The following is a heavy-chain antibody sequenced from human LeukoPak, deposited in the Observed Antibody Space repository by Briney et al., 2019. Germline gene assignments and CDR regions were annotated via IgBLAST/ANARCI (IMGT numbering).Heavy chain of an antibody. Sequence: GGSLRLSCAASRFTFSSYWMHWVRQAPGKGLVWVSRINSDGSSTLCADSVKGRFTISRDNAKNTLYLQMNSLRAEDTAVYYCARGLSVSVTTPLGYWGQGTLVTVSS. CDR3: ARGLSVSVTTPLGY. CDR2: INSDGSST. J-gene: IGHJ4*02. D-gene: IGHD4-17*01. V-gene: IGHV3-74*01. CDR1: RFTFSSYW.